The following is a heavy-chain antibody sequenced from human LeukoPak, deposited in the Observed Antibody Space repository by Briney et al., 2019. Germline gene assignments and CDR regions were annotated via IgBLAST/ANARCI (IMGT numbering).Heavy chain of an antibody. CDR2: IGSDGSNT. J-gene: IGHJ3*02. D-gene: IGHD6-19*01. Sequence: GGSLRLSCATSGFTFSTFWMHWVRHAPGKGLVWVSRIGSDGSNTNYADSVKGRFTISRDNARNSLYLQMNSLRAEDTAVYYCARGASVVAGNDNAFDIWGQGTMVTVSS. CDR3: ARGASVVAGNDNAFDI. CDR1: GFTFSTFW. V-gene: IGHV3-74*01.